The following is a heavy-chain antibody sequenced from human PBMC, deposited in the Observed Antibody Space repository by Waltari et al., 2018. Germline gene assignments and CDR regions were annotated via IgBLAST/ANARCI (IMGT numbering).Heavy chain of an antibody. CDR3: AREYYDFWSATPAMDV. D-gene: IGHD3-3*01. J-gene: IGHJ6*03. Sequence: EVQLVESGGGLVQPGGSLRLSCAASGFTFSSYSMNWVRPAPGKGLEWVSYISSSSSTIYDADSVKGRFTISRDNAKNSLYLQMNSLRAEDTAVYYCAREYYDFWSATPAMDVWGKGTTVTVSS. V-gene: IGHV3-48*04. CDR2: ISSSSSTI. CDR1: GFTFSSYS.